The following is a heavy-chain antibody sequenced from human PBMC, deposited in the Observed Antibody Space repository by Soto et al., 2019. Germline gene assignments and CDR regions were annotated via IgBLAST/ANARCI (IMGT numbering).Heavy chain of an antibody. D-gene: IGHD1-1*01. J-gene: IGHJ4*02. CDR3: ARGSGIVALPGELEDVKYDY. V-gene: IGHV4-34*01. CDR1: GQSFSGHS. CDR2: INESGST. Sequence: QVQLQQWGAGLVKPSETLSLSCAVYGQSFSGHSWAWIRQPPGKGLEWIGEINESGSTYYNPSLTSRATISTDTSKNQCSLKLSSVSAAGTAAYVCARGSGIVALPGELEDVKYDYWGQGTLVNVSS.